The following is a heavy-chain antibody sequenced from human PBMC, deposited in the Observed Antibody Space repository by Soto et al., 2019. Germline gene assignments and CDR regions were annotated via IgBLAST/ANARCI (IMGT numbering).Heavy chain of an antibody. D-gene: IGHD3-22*01. CDR2: IYYTGSS. J-gene: IGHJ4*02. V-gene: IGHV4-31*03. CDR1: GFSISSGGYY. Sequence: KPSETLSLTCTVSGFSISSGGYYWSWIRQHPGKGLEWIGCIYYTGSSFCNPSVKSRLTISVDTSKNQFSLRLNSVTAADTAVYYCARVYYDKPPPSLLYFHCWGPGTLVTVSS. CDR3: ARVYYDKPPPSLLYFHC.